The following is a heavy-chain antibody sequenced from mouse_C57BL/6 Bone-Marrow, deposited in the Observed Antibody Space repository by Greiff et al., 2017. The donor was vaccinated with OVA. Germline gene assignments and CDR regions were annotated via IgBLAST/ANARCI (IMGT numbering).Heavy chain of an antibody. CDR3: TRDPGTTVVASMDY. V-gene: IGHV5-9-1*02. CDR1: GFTFSSYA. J-gene: IGHJ4*01. D-gene: IGHD1-1*01. CDR2: ISSGGDYI. Sequence: EVKVVESGEGLVKPGGSLKLSCAASGFTFSSYAMSWVRQTPEKRLEWVAYISSGGDYIYYADTVKGRFTISRDNARNTLYLQMSSLKSEDTAMYYCTRDPGTTVVASMDYWGQGTSVTVSS.